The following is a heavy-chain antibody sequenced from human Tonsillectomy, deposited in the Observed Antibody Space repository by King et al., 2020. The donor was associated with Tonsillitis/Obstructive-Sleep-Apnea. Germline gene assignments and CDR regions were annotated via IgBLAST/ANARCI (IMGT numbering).Heavy chain of an antibody. D-gene: IGHD3-22*01. CDR1: GYSFTSYW. CDR3: AKTYYYDSSGLDAFDI. V-gene: IGHV5-51*01. J-gene: IGHJ3*02. Sequence: VQLVESGAEVKKPGESLKISCKGSGYSFTSYWIGWVRQMPGKGLEWMGIIYPGDSDTRYSPSFKGQVTISADKSLSTAYLQWSSLKASDTAMYYCAKTYYYDSSGLDAFDIWGQGTMVTVSS. CDR2: IYPGDSDT.